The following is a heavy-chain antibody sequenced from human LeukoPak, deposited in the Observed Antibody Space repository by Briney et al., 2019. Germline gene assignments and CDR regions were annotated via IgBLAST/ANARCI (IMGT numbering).Heavy chain of an antibody. CDR2: IAYDGSRA. CDR3: TRYNNDHFDY. D-gene: IGHD1-14*01. J-gene: IGHJ4*02. V-gene: IGHV3-33*01. Sequence: GGSLRLSCAGSGFTFGGYGMHWFRQTPGKGLEWVAVIAYDGSRAFYTDSVKGRFTISRDNSKNTMSVQMDDLRAEDTAVYYCTRYNNDHFDYWGQGTLVTVSS. CDR1: GFTFGGYG.